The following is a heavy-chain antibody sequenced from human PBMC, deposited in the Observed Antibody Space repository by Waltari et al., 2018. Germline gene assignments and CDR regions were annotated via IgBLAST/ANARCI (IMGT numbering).Heavy chain of an antibody. CDR2: MNPNSGNT. CDR1: GYTFTNYD. CDR3: ARTYSRSSDY. J-gene: IGHJ4*02. V-gene: IGHV1-8*01. Sequence: QVQLVQSGAEVKKPGASVMVYCKASGYTFTNYDLNWVRQATGQGLEWMGWMNPNSGNTGYAQKFQGRVTMTRNTSISTAYMEVSSLYSEDTAVYYCARTYSRSSDYWGQGTLVTVSS. D-gene: IGHD6-6*01.